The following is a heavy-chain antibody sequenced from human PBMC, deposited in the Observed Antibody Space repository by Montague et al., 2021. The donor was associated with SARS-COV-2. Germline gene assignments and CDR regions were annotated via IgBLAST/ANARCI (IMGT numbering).Heavy chain of an antibody. J-gene: IGHJ4*02. CDR1: GFTFNNFG. CDR3: AKDATIFWFERGRGTFDY. CDR2: ISYDGGIQ. V-gene: IGHV3-30*18. D-gene: IGHD3-10*01. Sequence: SLRLSCAASGFTFNNFGMHWVRQAPGQGLEWVAVISYDGGIQYYADSLKGLFTISRDWSKSTLFLQMYSLRPEDTAVYYCAKDATIFWFERGRGTFDYWGRGTLVAVSS.